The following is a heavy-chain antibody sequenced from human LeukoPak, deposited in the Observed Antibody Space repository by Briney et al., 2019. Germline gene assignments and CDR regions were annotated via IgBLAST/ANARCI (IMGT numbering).Heavy chain of an antibody. CDR3: ARRRDYYDSSGSIGPHDAFDI. V-gene: IGHV4-39*01. CDR1: GGSISSSSYY. D-gene: IGHD3-22*01. Sequence: SETLSLTCTVSGGSISSSSYYWGWIRQPPGKGLEWIGSIYYSGSTYYNPSLKSRVTISVDTSKNQFSLKLSSVTAADTAVYYCARRRDYYDSSGSIGPHDAFDIWGQGTMVTVSS. J-gene: IGHJ3*02. CDR2: IYYSGST.